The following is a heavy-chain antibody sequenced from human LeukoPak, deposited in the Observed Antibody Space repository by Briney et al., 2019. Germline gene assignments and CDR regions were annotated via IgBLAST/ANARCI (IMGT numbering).Heavy chain of an antibody. V-gene: IGHV5-10-1*01. Sequence: GESLKISCKGSGYSFTSYWNSWVRQMPGKGLEWMGRIDPSDSYTNYSPSFQGHVTISADKSISTAYLQWSSLKASDTAMYYCARRLSYGSGSPYWFDPWGQGTLVTVSS. CDR1: GYSFTSYW. CDR3: ARRLSYGSGSPYWFDP. J-gene: IGHJ5*02. CDR2: IDPSDSYT. D-gene: IGHD3-10*01.